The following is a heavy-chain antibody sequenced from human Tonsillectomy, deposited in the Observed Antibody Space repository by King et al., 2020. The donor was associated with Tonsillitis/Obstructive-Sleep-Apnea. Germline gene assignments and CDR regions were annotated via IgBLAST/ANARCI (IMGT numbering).Heavy chain of an antibody. Sequence: PLQESGPGLVKPSETLSLTCTVTGVSISSKNYYWGWIRQPPGQGLEWIGSVYYSGSTHYNPSLKSRGTISVDTSKNQVSLRLSSVTAADTAIYYCARILGSGSRLDYWGQGTLATVSS. J-gene: IGHJ4*02. CDR1: GVSISSKNYY. V-gene: IGHV4-39*01. D-gene: IGHD3-22*01. CDR3: ARILGSGSRLDY. CDR2: VYYSGST.